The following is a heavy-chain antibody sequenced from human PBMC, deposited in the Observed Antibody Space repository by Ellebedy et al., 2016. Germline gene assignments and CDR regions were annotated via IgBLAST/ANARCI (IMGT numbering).Heavy chain of an antibody. CDR1: GFTFNSYA. D-gene: IGHD2-15*01. Sequence: GESLKISCAASGFTFNSYAMSWVRQAPGKGLEWVSAISGSGGSTYYTDSVKGRFTISRDNSKQTLYLQMNRLRAEDTAVYYCAMCSGGSCYSGDYFDYWGQGTLVTVSS. CDR2: ISGSGGST. V-gene: IGHV3-23*01. CDR3: AMCSGGSCYSGDYFDY. J-gene: IGHJ4*02.